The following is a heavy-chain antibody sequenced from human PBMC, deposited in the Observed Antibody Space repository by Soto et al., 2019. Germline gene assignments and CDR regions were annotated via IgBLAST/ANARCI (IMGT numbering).Heavy chain of an antibody. CDR2: IIPILGIA. V-gene: IGHV1-69*02. CDR1: GGTFSSYT. CDR3: ASFAVAGTITLMPRIDY. Sequence: GASVKVSCKASGGTFSSYTISWVRQAPGQGFEWMGRIIPILGIANYAQKFQGRVTITADKSTSTAYMELSSLRSEDTAVYYCASFAVAGTITLMPRIDYWGQGTLVTVSS. D-gene: IGHD6-19*01. J-gene: IGHJ4*02.